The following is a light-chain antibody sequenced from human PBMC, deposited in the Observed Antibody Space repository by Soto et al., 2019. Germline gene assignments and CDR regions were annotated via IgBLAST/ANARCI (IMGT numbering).Light chain of an antibody. CDR1: SSDVGGYNY. CDR3: SSYTSSSTPYV. J-gene: IGLJ1*01. CDR2: EVS. Sequence: QSALTQPASVSGSPGQSITISCTGTSSDVGGYNYVSWYQQHPGKAPKLMIYEVSNRPSGVSNRFSGSKSGNTASLTISGLQDEDEADYYCSSYTSSSTPYVFGTGTKLTVL. V-gene: IGLV2-14*01.